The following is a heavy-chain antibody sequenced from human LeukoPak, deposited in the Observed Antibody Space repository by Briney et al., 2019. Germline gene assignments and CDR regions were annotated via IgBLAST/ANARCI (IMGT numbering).Heavy chain of an antibody. D-gene: IGHD5-24*01. V-gene: IGHV1-2*02. CDR2: INPNSGGT. CDR3: ARDLLVATIRNSGFDY. Sequence: ASVKVSCKASGYTFTGYYMHWVRQAPGQGLEWMGWINPNSGGTNYAQKFQGRVTMTRDTSISTAYMELSRLRSDDTAVYYCARDLLVATIRNSGFDYWGQGTLVTVSS. J-gene: IGHJ4*02. CDR1: GYTFTGYY.